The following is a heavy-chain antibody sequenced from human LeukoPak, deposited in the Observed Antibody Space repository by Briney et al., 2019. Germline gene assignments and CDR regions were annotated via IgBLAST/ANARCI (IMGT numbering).Heavy chain of an antibody. CDR1: GGSISSGSYY. Sequence: SETLSLTCTVSGGSISSGSYYWGWIRQPPGKGLEWIGSIYYSGSTYYNPSLKSRVTISVDTSKNQFSLKLSSVTAADTAVYYCARIYGRLDYWGQGTLVTVSS. D-gene: IGHD4-17*01. CDR3: ARIYGRLDY. J-gene: IGHJ4*02. CDR2: IYYSGST. V-gene: IGHV4-39*01.